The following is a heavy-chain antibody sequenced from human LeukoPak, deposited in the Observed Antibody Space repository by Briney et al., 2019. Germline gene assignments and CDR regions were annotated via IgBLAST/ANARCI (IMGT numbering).Heavy chain of an antibody. CDR2: FDPEDGET. CDR1: GYTLTELS. J-gene: IGHJ3*02. CDR3: ATDPGGAYAFDI. V-gene: IGHV1-24*01. Sequence: GASVKVSCKVSGYTLTELSMHWVRQAPGKGLEWMGGFDPEDGETIYAQKFQGRVTMTEDTSTDTAYMELSSLRSEDTAVYYCATDPGGAYAFDIWGQGTMVTVSS. D-gene: IGHD1-26*01.